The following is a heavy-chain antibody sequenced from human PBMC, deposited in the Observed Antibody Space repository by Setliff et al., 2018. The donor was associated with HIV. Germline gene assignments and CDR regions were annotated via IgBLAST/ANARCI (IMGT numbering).Heavy chain of an antibody. Sequence: ASVKVSCKASGYTFTSYAISWVRQAPGQGLEWMGGIIPIFGTANYAQKFQGRVTITTDESTSTAYMELSSPRPEDTAVYFCAKTSYYDASGSSHNAPWPQRDDYYYYGIDVWGQGTTVTVSS. CDR3: AKTSYYDASGSSHNAPWPQRDDYYYYGIDV. D-gene: IGHD3-10*01. V-gene: IGHV1-69*05. CDR1: GYTFTSYA. CDR2: IIPIFGTA. J-gene: IGHJ6*02.